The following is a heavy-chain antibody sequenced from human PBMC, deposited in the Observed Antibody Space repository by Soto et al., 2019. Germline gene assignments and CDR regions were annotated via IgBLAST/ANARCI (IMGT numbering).Heavy chain of an antibody. J-gene: IGHJ6*02. CDR2: IWYDGSYK. CDR1: GFTFSTHG. Sequence: QVQLVESGGGVVQPGRSLRLSCAASGFTFSTHGMHWVRQAPGKGLEWVAVIWYDGSYKYYADSVKGRFTISRDNSENTLYLQMNRLRVEDTATYYCARADTVIGVRVVDVWGQGTTVTVSS. V-gene: IGHV3-33*01. D-gene: IGHD3-10*01. CDR3: ARADTVIGVRVVDV.